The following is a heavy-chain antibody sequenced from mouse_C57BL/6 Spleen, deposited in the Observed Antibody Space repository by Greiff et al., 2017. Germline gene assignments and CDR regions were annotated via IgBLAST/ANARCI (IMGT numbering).Heavy chain of an antibody. J-gene: IGHJ1*03. D-gene: IGHD2-3*01. Sequence: QVQLQQSGAELVRPGASVTLSCKASGYTFTDYEMHWVKQTPVHGLEWIGAIDPETGGTAYNQKFKGKAILTADKSSSTAYMELRSLTSEDSAVYYCTRRWESYWYFEVWGTGTTVTVSS. V-gene: IGHV1-15*01. CDR2: IDPETGGT. CDR1: GYTFTDYE. CDR3: TRRWESYWYFEV.